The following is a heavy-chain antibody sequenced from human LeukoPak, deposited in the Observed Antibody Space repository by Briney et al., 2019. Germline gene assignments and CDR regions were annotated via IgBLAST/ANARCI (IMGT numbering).Heavy chain of an antibody. D-gene: IGHD3-22*01. CDR3: AKYSHDSSGSYDY. CDR1: RFTFSDYG. Sequence: PGGSLRLSCTAFRFTFSDYGMHWVRQAPGKGLEWVAFIWYDGSYKHYADSVKGRFTISRDNSKNTLYLQMNSLRAEDTAVYYCAKYSHDSSGSYDYWGQGTLVTVSS. CDR2: IWYDGSYK. V-gene: IGHV3-30*02. J-gene: IGHJ4*02.